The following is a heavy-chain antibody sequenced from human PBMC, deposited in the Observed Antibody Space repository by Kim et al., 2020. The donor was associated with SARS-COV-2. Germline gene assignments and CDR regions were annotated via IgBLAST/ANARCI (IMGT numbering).Heavy chain of an antibody. CDR2: IYYSGST. Sequence: SETLSLTCTVSGGSISSSSYYWGWIRQPPGKGLEWIGSIYYSGSTYYNPSLKSRVTISVDTSKNQFSLKLSSVTAADTAVYYCARHDTYGDDSSGYYPPPLTYWSQRTLVTVSS. J-gene: IGHJ4*02. CDR1: GGSISSSSYY. V-gene: IGHV4-39*01. CDR3: ARHDTYGDDSSGYYPPPLTY. D-gene: IGHD3-22*01.